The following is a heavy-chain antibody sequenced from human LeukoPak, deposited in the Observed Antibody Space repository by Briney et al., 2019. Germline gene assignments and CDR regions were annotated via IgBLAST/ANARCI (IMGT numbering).Heavy chain of an antibody. Sequence: PSETLSLTCSVSGGSVSNYYWSWIRQPPGKGLEWIGDVYYTGSTNYNPSLKSRVTMFEDKSKNQFSLRLYSVTVADTAVYYCARHFAYSSSSYFDYWGQGSLVTVPS. CDR3: ARHFAYSSSSYFDY. CDR1: GGSVSNYY. V-gene: IGHV4-59*08. D-gene: IGHD6-6*01. CDR2: VYYTGST. J-gene: IGHJ4*02.